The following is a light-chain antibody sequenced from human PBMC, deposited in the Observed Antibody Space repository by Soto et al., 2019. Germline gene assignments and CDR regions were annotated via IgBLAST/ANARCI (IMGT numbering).Light chain of an antibody. V-gene: IGLV1-51*01. Sequence: QSVLTQPPSVSAAPGQKVTISCSGSSSNIGNNYVSWYQQVPGTAPKLLIYDDNKRPSGIPDRFSGSKSGTSAILGITGLQTGDEADYYCGTWDSSLSAGMFGGGTQLTVL. CDR3: GTWDSSLSAGM. CDR1: SSNIGNNY. CDR2: DDN. J-gene: IGLJ3*02.